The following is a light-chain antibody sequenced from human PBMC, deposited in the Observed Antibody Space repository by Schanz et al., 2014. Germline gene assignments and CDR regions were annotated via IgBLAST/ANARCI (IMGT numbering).Light chain of an antibody. CDR2: DVS. CDR1: SSDVGGYNY. Sequence: QSALTQPASVSGSPGQSITISCTGTSSDVGGYNYVSWYQQHPGKAPKLMIYDVSNRPSGVSNRFSGSKSGNTASLTVSWLQAEDEADYYCSSFTSSLRWVFGGGTKLTVL. J-gene: IGLJ3*02. V-gene: IGLV2-14*01. CDR3: SSFTSSLRWV.